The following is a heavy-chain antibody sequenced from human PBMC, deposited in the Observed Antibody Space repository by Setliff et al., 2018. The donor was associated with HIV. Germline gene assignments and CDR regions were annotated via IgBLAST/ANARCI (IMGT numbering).Heavy chain of an antibody. J-gene: IGHJ5*02. Sequence: SENLSLTCTVSGGSISSSSYYWGWIRQPPGRGLEWIGTIYYSGTTYYNPSLKSRVTISVDTSKNQFSLKLSSVTAADTAVYYCARRKVGAHTGAWFDPWGQGTLVTVSS. CDR2: IYYSGTT. CDR3: ARRKVGAHTGAWFDP. V-gene: IGHV4-39*01. CDR1: GGSISSSSYY. D-gene: IGHD1-26*01.